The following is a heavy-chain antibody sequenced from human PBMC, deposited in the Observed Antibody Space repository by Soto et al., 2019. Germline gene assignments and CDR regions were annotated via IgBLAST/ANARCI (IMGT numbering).Heavy chain of an antibody. V-gene: IGHV1-69*13. J-gene: IGHJ4*02. CDR1: GGTFSSYA. Sequence: ASVKVSCKASGGTFSSYAISWVRQAPGQGLEWMGGIIPIFGTANYAQKFQGRVTITADESTSTAYMELSSLRSEDTAVYYCARADSSGYYPFDYRGQGTLVTVSS. CDR3: ARADSSGYYPFDY. D-gene: IGHD3-22*01. CDR2: IIPIFGTA.